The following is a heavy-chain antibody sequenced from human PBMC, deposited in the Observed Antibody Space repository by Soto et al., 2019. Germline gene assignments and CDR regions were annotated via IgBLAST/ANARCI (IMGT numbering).Heavy chain of an antibody. CDR3: ARPDIVAAYSSGWYGGYYFDY. V-gene: IGHV3-30-3*01. CDR1: GFTLSSYA. J-gene: IGHJ4*02. CDR2: ISYDGSNK. Sequence: QPGGSLRLSCAASGFTLSSYAIHWVRQAPGKGLEWVAVISYDGSNKYYADSVKGRFTISRDNSKNTLYLQMNSLRAEDTAVYYCARPDIVAAYSSGWYGGYYFDYWGQGTLVTVSS. D-gene: IGHD6-19*01.